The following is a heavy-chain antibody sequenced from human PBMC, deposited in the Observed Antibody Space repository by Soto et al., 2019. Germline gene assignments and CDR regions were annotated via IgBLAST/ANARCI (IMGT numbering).Heavy chain of an antibody. CDR1: GGTFSSYA. J-gene: IGHJ3*02. CDR3: ARRTLYVDTAMVNAFDI. V-gene: IGHV1-69*12. CDR2: IIPIFGTA. Sequence: QVQLVQSGAEVKKPGSSVKVSCKASGGTFSSYAISWVRQAPGQGLEWMGGIIPIFGTANYAQKFQGRVTITADESTSTAYMELSSLISEDTAVYYCARRTLYVDTAMVNAFDIWGQGTMVTVSS. D-gene: IGHD5-18*01.